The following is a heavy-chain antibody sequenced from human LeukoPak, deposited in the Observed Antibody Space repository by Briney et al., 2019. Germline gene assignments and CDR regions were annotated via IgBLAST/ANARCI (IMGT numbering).Heavy chain of an antibody. CDR2: IIPILGIA. D-gene: IGHD6-13*01. Sequence: SVKVSCXASGGTFSSYTISWVRQAHGQGLEWMGRIIPILGIANYAQKFQGRVTITADKSTSTAYMELSSLRSEDTAVYYCATGANIAAAGTGLGYWGQGTLVTVSS. V-gene: IGHV1-69*02. CDR1: GGTFSSYT. CDR3: ATGANIAAAGTGLGY. J-gene: IGHJ4*02.